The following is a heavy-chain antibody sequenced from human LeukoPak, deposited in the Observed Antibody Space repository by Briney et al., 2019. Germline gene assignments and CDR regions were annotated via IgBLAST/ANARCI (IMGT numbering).Heavy chain of an antibody. J-gene: IGHJ4*02. Sequence: GGSLRLSCAASGFTFSSYGMHWVRQAPGKGLEWVAVISYDGSNKYYADSVKGRFTISRDNSENTLYLQMNSLRAEDTAVYYCATLVWIDYWGQGTLVTVSS. CDR3: ATLVWIDY. V-gene: IGHV3-30*03. CDR2: ISYDGSNK. CDR1: GFTFSSYG. D-gene: IGHD6-13*01.